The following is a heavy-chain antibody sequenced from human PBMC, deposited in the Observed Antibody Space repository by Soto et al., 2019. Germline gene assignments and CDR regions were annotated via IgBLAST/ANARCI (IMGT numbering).Heavy chain of an antibody. CDR3: LPVGPTGLYDMDV. CDR1: GFTFSSYA. J-gene: IGHJ6*02. V-gene: IGHV3-23*01. D-gene: IGHD3-3*01. Sequence: PGGSLRRSCAASGFTFSSYAMSWVRQAPGKGLEWVSGISGSRGSTYYADSVKGRFTISRDNSKNTLYLQMNSLRAEDTAVYYCLPVGPTGLYDMDVWGQGTTVTVSS. CDR2: ISGSRGST.